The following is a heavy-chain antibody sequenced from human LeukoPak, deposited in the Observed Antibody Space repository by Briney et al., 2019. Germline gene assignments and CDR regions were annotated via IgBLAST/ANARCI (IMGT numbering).Heavy chain of an antibody. CDR2: YYYGGST. CDR3: ASRYGSGSYGFDF. Sequence: PSETLSLTXTVSGVSISNYYWTWIRQPPGKGLEWIGYYYYGGSTEYNPSLKRRVTISVDTFKNPFSLKLSSVTAADTAVYYCASRYGSGSYGFDFWGQGTLVTVSS. D-gene: IGHD3-10*01. V-gene: IGHV4-59*01. CDR1: GVSISNYY. J-gene: IGHJ4*02.